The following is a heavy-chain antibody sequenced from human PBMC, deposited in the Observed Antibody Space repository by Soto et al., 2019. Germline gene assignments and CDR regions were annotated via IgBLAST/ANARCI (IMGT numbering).Heavy chain of an antibody. D-gene: IGHD1-26*01. J-gene: IGHJ3*02. V-gene: IGHV4-39*01. CDR3: ARHLLLSGSYFSHAFDI. Sequence: LSLTCTVSGGSISSSSYYWGWIRQPPGKGLEWIGSIYYSGSTYYNPSLKSRVTISVDTSKNQFSLKLSSVTAADTAVYYCARHLLLSGSYFSHAFDIWGQGTMVTVSS. CDR1: GGSISSSSYY. CDR2: IYYSGST.